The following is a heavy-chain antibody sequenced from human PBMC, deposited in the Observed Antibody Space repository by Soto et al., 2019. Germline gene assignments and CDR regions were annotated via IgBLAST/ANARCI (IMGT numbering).Heavy chain of an antibody. CDR2: IYPGKSKT. CDR3: ARVAAVGPFDY. CDR1: GYKFATYW. V-gene: IGHV5-51*01. J-gene: IGHJ4*02. D-gene: IGHD6-13*01. Sequence: PGESLKISCEGSGYKFATYWIAWVRQMPGRGLEWMGIIYPGKSKTIYSPSFQGLVTITRDTSASTAYMELSSLRSEDTAVYYCARVAAVGPFDYWGQGTLVTVSS.